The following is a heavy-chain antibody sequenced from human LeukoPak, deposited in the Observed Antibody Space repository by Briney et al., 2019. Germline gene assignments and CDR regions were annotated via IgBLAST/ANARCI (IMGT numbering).Heavy chain of an antibody. CDR2: LYSGGRS. CDR1: DFLVISNY. D-gene: IGHD3-10*01. V-gene: IGHV3-53*01. Sequence: GGSLRLSRAPYDFLVISNYMSWVRQPPGKGLEWVSLLYSGGRSYLADSVKGRFSISRDDSNNAVYLQMNSLRPEDTAVYYCVRKSFGESVYWGQGSLVTVSS. J-gene: IGHJ4*02. CDR3: VRKSFGESVY.